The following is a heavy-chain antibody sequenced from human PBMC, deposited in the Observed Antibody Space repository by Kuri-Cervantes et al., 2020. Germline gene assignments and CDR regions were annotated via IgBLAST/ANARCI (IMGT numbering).Heavy chain of an antibody. V-gene: IGHV1-18*04. D-gene: IGHD3-22*01. CDR2: ISAYNGNT. CDR1: GYTFTGYY. CDR3: ARDLWRARDYYDSSAKGHFDY. Sequence: ASVKVSCKASGYTFTGYYMHWVRQAPGQGLEWMGWISAYNGNTNYAQKLQGRVTMTTDTSTSTAYMELRSLGSDDTAVYYCARDLWRARDYYDSSAKGHFDYWGQGTLVTVS. J-gene: IGHJ4*02.